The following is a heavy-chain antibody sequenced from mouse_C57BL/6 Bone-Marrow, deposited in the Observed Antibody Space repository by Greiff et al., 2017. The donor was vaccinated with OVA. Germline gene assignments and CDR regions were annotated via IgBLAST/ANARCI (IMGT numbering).Heavy chain of an antibody. D-gene: IGHD1-1*01. J-gene: IGHJ3*01. CDR1: GYSITSGYY. V-gene: IGHV3-6*01. CDR2: ISYDGSN. Sequence: EVKLVESGPGLVKPSQSLSLTCSVTGYSITSGYYWNWIRQFPGNKLEWMGYISYDGSNNYNPSLKNRISITRDTSKNQFFLKLNSVTTEDTATYYCARVTTVEAYWGQGTLVTVSA. CDR3: ARVTTVEAY.